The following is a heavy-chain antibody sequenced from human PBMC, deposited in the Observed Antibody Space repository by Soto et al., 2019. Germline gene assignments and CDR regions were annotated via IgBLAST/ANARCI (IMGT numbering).Heavy chain of an antibody. D-gene: IGHD4-17*01. CDR1: GFTFSNYG. V-gene: IGHV3-33*01. CDR3: ARSLISFDYGDYFDS. Sequence: GGSLRLSCAASGFTFSNYGMHWVRQAPGKGLEWVTIIWYDGSNKYYADSVKGRFTISRDNSKNTLYLQMNSLRAEDTAVYYCARSLISFDYGDYFDSWGQGTLVTVSS. CDR2: IWYDGSNK. J-gene: IGHJ4*02.